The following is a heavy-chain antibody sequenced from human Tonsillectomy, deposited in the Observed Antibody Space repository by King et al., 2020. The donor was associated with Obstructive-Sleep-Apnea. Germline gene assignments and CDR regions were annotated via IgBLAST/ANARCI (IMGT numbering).Heavy chain of an antibody. Sequence: VQLVESGTEVKKPGESLKISCTGSGYRFNDYWIGWVRQMPGNGLEWMGIIYPGDSDTRYSPSFQGQVTISADKSITTVYLQWSSLRASDTAIYYCARPAAGTKYYYYYGMDVWGQGTTVTISS. CDR2: IYPGDSDT. CDR3: ARPAAGTKYYYYYGMDV. CDR1: GYRFNDYW. D-gene: IGHD6-13*01. J-gene: IGHJ6*02. V-gene: IGHV5-51*01.